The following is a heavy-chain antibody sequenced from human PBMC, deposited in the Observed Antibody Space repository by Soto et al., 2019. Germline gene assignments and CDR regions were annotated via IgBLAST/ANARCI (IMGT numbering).Heavy chain of an antibody. V-gene: IGHV3-15*01. CDR3: SYDSARGDY. Sequence: EVQLVESGGGFVKPGGSLSLSCAASGFTFSSAWMSWVRQAPGEGPEWVGRIKSKINGGTVDYTAPVKGRFTISRDNSKDTQYLQMNSRKTEDTAVYYCSYDSARGDYWGQGTLVTVSS. CDR1: GFTFSSAW. CDR2: IKSKINGGTV. D-gene: IGHD3-22*01. J-gene: IGHJ4*02.